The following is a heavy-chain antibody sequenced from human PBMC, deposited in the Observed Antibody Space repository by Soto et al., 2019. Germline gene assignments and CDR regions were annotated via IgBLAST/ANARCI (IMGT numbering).Heavy chain of an antibody. CDR1: SESVYISG. CDR3: ARSMIHPTHWFDL. Sequence: VKVSCESCSESVYISGVSGVRQAPGQGRGWMGWISAYNGNTNYAQKLQGRVTMTTDTSTSTAYMELRSLRSDDTAVYYCARSMIHPTHWFDLWGQGTLVTV. CDR2: ISAYNGNT. D-gene: IGHD3-22*01. V-gene: IGHV1-18*01. J-gene: IGHJ5*02.